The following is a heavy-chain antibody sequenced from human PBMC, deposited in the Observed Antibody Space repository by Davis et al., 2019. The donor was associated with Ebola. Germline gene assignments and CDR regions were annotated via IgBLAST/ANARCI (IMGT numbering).Heavy chain of an antibody. J-gene: IGHJ6*02. D-gene: IGHD4-17*01. CDR3: ARSVGVVNYGDYYYYGMDV. Sequence: HSQTLSLTCAISGDSVSSNSAAWNWIRQSPSRGLEWLGRTYYRSKWYNDYAVSVKSRITINPDTSKNQFSLQLNSLTPEDTAVYYCARSVGVVNYGDYYYYGMDVWGQGTTVTVSS. CDR1: GDSVSSNSAA. CDR2: TYYRSKWYN. V-gene: IGHV6-1*01.